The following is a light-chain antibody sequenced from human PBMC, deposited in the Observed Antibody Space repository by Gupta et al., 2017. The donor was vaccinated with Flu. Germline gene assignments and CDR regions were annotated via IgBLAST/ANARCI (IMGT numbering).Light chain of an antibody. V-gene: IGKV3-15*01. CDR2: AAS. CDR3: QQYNNWRT. J-gene: IGKJ1*01. CDR1: QYISSN. Sequence: EIVMTQSPATLSVSPGERATLSCRASQYISSNLAWYQQKPGQVPRLLIYAASTRATGIPARFSGSGSGTEFTLTISSLQSEDSADYYCQQYNNWRTFGQGTKVEIK.